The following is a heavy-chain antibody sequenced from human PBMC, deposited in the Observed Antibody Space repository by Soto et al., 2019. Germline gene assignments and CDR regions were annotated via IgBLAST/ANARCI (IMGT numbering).Heavy chain of an antibody. J-gene: IGHJ4*02. V-gene: IGHV4-30-4*01. CDR3: ARLGDLGYYFDY. CDR2: IYYSGST. CDR1: GGSISSGDYY. Sequence: QVQLQESGPGLVKPSQTLSLTCTVSGGSISSGDYYWSWIRQPPGKGLEWIGYIYYSGSTYYNPSLPRRVTVSVDPSTNQFSLKLSSVTAADTAVYYCARLGDLGYYFDYWGQGTLVTVSS. D-gene: IGHD2-21*02.